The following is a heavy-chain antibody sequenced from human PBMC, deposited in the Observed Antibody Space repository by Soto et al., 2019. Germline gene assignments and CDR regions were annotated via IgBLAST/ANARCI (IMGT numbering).Heavy chain of an antibody. CDR1: GGSMSSYF. CDR3: ARRSGYCSGGSCYVAFDI. D-gene: IGHD2-15*01. J-gene: IGHJ3*02. Sequence: PSETLSLTCTVSGGSMSSYFWSWIRQPPGKGLEWIGYFHYSGSTNYNPSLKSRVTISVDTSKNQFSLIVSSVTAADTAVYYCARRSGYCSGGSCYVAFDIWGQGTVVTVSS. CDR2: FHYSGST. V-gene: IGHV4-59*08.